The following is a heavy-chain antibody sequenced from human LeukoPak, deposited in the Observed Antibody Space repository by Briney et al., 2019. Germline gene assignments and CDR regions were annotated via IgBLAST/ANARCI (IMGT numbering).Heavy chain of an antibody. J-gene: IGHJ4*02. CDR1: GYTFTRYY. CDR3: ARGPQVLRYFDWLLPLDY. CDR2: INPNSGGT. D-gene: IGHD3-9*01. V-gene: IGHV1-2*04. Sequence: ASVKVSCKASGYTFTRYYMHWVRQAPGQGLEWMGWINPNSGGTNYAQKFQGWVTMTRDTSISTAYMELSRLRSDDTAVYYCARGPQVLRYFDWLLPLDYWGQGTLVTVSS.